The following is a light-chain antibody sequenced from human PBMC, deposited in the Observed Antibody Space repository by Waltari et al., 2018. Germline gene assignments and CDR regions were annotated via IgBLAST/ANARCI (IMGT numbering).Light chain of an antibody. Sequence: DSVMTQSPASLAVSLGESATSNCKSSQNLLYSANNKNSLAWYQQKPGQPPKLLIYWASTRASGVPDRFSGSGSGTDFTLSISSLQAEDVAVYFCQQFSSPPTWTFGQGTKVEIK. CDR2: WAS. CDR1: QNLLYSANNKNS. V-gene: IGKV4-1*01. CDR3: QQFSSPPTWT. J-gene: IGKJ1*01.